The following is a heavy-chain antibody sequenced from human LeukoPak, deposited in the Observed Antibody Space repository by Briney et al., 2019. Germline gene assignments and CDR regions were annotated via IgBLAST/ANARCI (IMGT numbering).Heavy chain of an antibody. Sequence: SETLSLTCTVSGDSFGDYYWSWIRQPPGKGLEWIGYIYYSGSTNYNPSLKSRVTISVDTSKNQFSLKLSSVTAADTAVYYCASVRTGLYDAFDIWGQGTMVTVSS. V-gene: IGHV4-59*01. CDR3: ASVRTGLYDAFDI. CDR1: GDSFGDYY. CDR2: IYYSGST. J-gene: IGHJ3*02. D-gene: IGHD3-10*02.